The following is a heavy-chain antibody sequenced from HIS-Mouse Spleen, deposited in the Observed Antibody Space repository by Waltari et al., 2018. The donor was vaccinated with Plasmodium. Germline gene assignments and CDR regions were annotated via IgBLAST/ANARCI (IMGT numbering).Heavy chain of an antibody. CDR1: GFTFSSYG. CDR2: ISYDGSNK. Sequence: QVQLVEYGGGVVQPGRSLRLSCEASGFTFSSYGMHWVRQAPGKGLEWVAVISYDGSNKYYADSVKGRFTISRDNSKNTLYLQMNSLRAEDTAVYYCAKDRRSSSWYVDYWGQGTLVTVSS. V-gene: IGHV3-30*18. J-gene: IGHJ4*02. D-gene: IGHD6-13*01. CDR3: AKDRRSSSWYVDY.